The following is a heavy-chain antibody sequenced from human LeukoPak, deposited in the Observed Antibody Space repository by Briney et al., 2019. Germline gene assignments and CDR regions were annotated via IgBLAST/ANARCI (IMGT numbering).Heavy chain of an antibody. CDR2: IFTSGIT. D-gene: IGHD6-6*01. J-gene: IGHJ3*02. V-gene: IGHV4-4*07. CDR1: GGSISLYY. CDR3: ARDPDSRYSSSHDAFDI. Sequence: SGTLSLTCTVSGGSISLYYWNWIRQPAGKGLEWIGRIFTSGITNYNPSLKSRDTISVDTSKNQFSLRLSSVTAADTAVYYCARDPDSRYSSSHDAFDIWGQGTMVTASS.